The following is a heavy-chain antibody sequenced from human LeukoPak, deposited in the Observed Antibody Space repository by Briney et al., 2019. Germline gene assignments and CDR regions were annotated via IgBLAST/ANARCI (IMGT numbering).Heavy chain of an antibody. Sequence: PGGSLRLSCAASGFTFSSYSMNWVRQAPGKGLEWVSSISSSSSYIYYADSVKGRFTISRDNAKNSLYLQMNSLRAEDTAVYYCARDYGDYLPGAFDIWGQGTMVTVSS. CDR1: GFTFSSYS. D-gene: IGHD4-17*01. J-gene: IGHJ3*02. CDR3: ARDYGDYLPGAFDI. V-gene: IGHV3-21*01. CDR2: ISSSSSYI.